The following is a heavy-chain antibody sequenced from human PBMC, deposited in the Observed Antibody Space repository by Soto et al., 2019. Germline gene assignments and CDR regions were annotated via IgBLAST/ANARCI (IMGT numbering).Heavy chain of an antibody. V-gene: IGHV3-13*01. J-gene: IGHJ6*02. D-gene: IGHD6-25*01. CDR3: ARWGAAGVYYYYGMDV. CDR1: GFTFSSYD. CDR2: IGTAGDT. Sequence: GGSLRLSCAASGFTFSSYDMHWVRQATGKGLEWVSAIGTAGDTYYPGSVKGRFTISRENAKNSLYLQMNSLRAEDTAVYYCARWGAAGVYYYYGMDVWGQGTTVTVSS.